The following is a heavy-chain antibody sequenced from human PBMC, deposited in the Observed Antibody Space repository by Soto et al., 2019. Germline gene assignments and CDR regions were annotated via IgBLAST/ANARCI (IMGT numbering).Heavy chain of an antibody. CDR3: ARGTLV. J-gene: IGHJ4*02. D-gene: IGHD2-2*01. Sequence: QVQLQESGPGLMQPSQTLSLTCTVSGVSIGSGGQWLSWILQHPGRGLEWIGFVSYTGNTQYNPSLQRRVKISVDTSTKQFSLKMSSVTASDTAVYYCARGTLVWGQGTLVTVSS. CDR2: VSYTGNT. V-gene: IGHV4-31*03. CDR1: GVSIGSGGQW.